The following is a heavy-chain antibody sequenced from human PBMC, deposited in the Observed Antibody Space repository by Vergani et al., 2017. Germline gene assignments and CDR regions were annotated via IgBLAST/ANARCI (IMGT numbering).Heavy chain of an antibody. CDR2: INPNSGGT. Sequence: QVQLVQSGAEVKKPGASVKVSCKASGYTFTGYYMHWVRQAPGQGLEWMGWINPNSGGTNYAQKFQGRVTITADESTSTAYMELSSLRSEDTAVYYCARKNSEMENVDYWGQGTLVTVSS. D-gene: IGHD5-24*01. V-gene: IGHV1-2*02. CDR3: ARKNSEMENVDY. J-gene: IGHJ4*02. CDR1: GYTFTGYY.